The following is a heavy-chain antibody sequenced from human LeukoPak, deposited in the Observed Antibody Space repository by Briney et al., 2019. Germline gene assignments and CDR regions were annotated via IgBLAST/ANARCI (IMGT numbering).Heavy chain of an antibody. CDR1: GFSLSNTTMG. V-gene: IGHV2-26*01. J-gene: IGHJ4*02. CDR3: ARTLYCSTRSCYREVGYYFDY. D-gene: IGHD2-2*02. CDR2: IFSNDEK. Sequence: SGPTLVNPTEALTLTCTVSGFSLSNTTMGVSWVRQPPGKALEWLAHIFSNDEKSYSTSLKTRLSLSQDTSKSQVVLTMTNMDPVDAATYYCARTLYCSTRSCYREVGYYFDYWGQGTLVTVSS.